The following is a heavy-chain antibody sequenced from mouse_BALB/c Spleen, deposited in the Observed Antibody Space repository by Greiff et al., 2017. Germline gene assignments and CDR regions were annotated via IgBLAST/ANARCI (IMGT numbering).Heavy chain of an antibody. CDR3: ARETARTTDAVEY. D-gene: IGHD3-2*01. Sequence: QVQLQQSGAELVKPGASVKLSCKASGFTFTSYWMHWVQQTPGQGLEWIGEINPGDGRTNYNATFKSKATLTVDKSTSTAYIQLSSLTSEDSAIYYCARETARTTDAVEYWGQGTTVTVSS. CDR2: INPGDGRT. CDR1: GFTFTSYW. V-gene: IGHV1S81*02. J-gene: IGHJ4*01.